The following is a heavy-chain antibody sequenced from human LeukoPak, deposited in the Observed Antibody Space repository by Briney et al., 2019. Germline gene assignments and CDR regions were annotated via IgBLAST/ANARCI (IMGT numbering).Heavy chain of an antibody. D-gene: IGHD5-18*01. J-gene: IGHJ4*02. Sequence: SETLSLTCAVYGGSFSGYYWSWIRQPPGKGLEWIGEINHSGSTNYNPSLKSRVTISVDTSKNQFSLKLSSVTAADTAVYYCARKTLDTAMAATFDYWGQGTLVTVSS. CDR3: ARKTLDTAMAATFDY. V-gene: IGHV4-34*01. CDR2: INHSGST. CDR1: GGSFSGYY.